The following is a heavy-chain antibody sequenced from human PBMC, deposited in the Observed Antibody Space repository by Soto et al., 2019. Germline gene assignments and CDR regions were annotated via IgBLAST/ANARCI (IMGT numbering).Heavy chain of an antibody. J-gene: IGHJ6*02. D-gene: IGHD5-18*01. CDR3: VRRRSGYSYGFYPSYGIDV. V-gene: IGHV4-34*01. Sequence: PSETLSLTCAVYGGSFSGYYWSWIRQPPGKGLEWIGEINHSGSTNYNPSLKSRVTISLDTSKNQFSLKLSSVTAADTAVYYCVRRRSGYSYGFYPSYGIDVWGQGTTVTVSS. CDR1: GGSFSGYY. CDR2: INHSGST.